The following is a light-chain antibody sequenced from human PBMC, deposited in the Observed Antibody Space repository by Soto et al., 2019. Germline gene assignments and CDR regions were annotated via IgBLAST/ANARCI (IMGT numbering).Light chain of an antibody. CDR1: TGAVTSGHY. CDR2: DTT. Sequence: QAVVTQEPSRTVSPGGTVTLTCGSSTGAVTSGHYPYWFQQKPGQAPKTLIYDTTNKHSWSPARFSGSLLGGKAALTLSGAQPEDEADYYCLLVYSGIVVFGGGTKLTVL. V-gene: IGLV7-46*01. CDR3: LLVYSGIVV. J-gene: IGLJ2*01.